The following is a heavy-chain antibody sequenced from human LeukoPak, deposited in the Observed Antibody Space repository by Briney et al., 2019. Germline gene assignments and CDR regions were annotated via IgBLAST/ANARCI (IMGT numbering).Heavy chain of an antibody. CDR2: INHSGST. CDR1: GGSFSGYY. V-gene: IGHV4-34*01. CDR3: ARGRVYDYVWGSYRHCYDY. J-gene: IGHJ4*02. Sequence: KPSETLSLTCAGYGGSFSGYYWSWLRQPPGKGLEWIGEINHSGSTNYNPSLKSRVTISVDTSKNQFSLKLSSVTAADTAVYYCARGRVYDYVWGSYRHCYDYWGQGTLVTVSS. D-gene: IGHD3-16*02.